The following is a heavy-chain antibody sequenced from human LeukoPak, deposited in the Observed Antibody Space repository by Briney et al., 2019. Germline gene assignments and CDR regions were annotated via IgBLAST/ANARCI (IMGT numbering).Heavy chain of an antibody. J-gene: IGHJ4*02. Sequence: SETLSLTCTVSGVSISSYYWSWIRQPPGKGLERIGYISHRGNTNYNPSLKSRVTISVDTCKNHISLKLTSVTAADTAVYYCARDYGGTSGGYFDYWGQGTLVTVSS. CDR3: ARDYGGTSGGYFDY. CDR2: ISHRGNT. V-gene: IGHV4-59*01. D-gene: IGHD4-23*01. CDR1: GVSISSYY.